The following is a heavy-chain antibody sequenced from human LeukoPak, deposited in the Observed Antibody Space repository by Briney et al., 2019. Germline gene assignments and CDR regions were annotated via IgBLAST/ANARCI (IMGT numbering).Heavy chain of an antibody. CDR1: GGSISSCY. J-gene: IGHJ3*02. D-gene: IGHD3-9*01. Sequence: SETLSLTCTVSGGSISSCYWSWIRQPPGKGLEWIGYIYYSGSTNYNPSLKSRVTISVDTSKNQFSLKLSSVTAADTAVYYCARAHIDYDILTNDAFDIWGQGTMVTVSS. V-gene: IGHV4-59*01. CDR3: ARAHIDYDILTNDAFDI. CDR2: IYYSGST.